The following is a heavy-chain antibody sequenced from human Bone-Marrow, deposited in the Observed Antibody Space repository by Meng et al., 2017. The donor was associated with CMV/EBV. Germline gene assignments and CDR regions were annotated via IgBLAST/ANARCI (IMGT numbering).Heavy chain of an antibody. CDR3: ARFTRYYDILTGSGYFES. V-gene: IGHV4-4*02. CDR2: TYHSGNT. CDR1: GGSISSSNW. D-gene: IGHD3-9*01. Sequence: SETLSLTCAVSGGSISSSNWWSWVRQPPGKGLEWIGETYHSGNTIHNPSLKSRVSISVDASKNHLSPALSSLSAADTAVYYCARFTRYYDILTGSGYFESWGQGKLVNFSS. J-gene: IGHJ4*02.